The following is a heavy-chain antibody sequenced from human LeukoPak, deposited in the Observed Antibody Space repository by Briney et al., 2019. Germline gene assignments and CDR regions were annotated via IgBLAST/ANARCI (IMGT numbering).Heavy chain of an antibody. CDR3: AKDQYYYDGSGYFDY. D-gene: IGHD3-22*01. CDR2: ISWNSGSI. CDR1: GFTFDDYA. V-gene: IGHV3-9*01. J-gene: IGHJ4*02. Sequence: GGSLRLSCAASGFTFDDYAMHWVRQAPGKGLEWVSGISWNSGSIGYADSVKGRFTISRDNAKNSLYLQMNSLRAEDTALYYCAKDQYYYDGSGYFDYWGQGTLVTVSS.